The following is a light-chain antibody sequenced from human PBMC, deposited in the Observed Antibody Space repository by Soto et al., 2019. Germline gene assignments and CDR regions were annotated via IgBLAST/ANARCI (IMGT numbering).Light chain of an antibody. V-gene: IGLV6-57*04. Sequence: NFMLTQPHSVSESPGKTVTISCTRSSGSIASNYVQWYQQRPGSAPTTVIYEDYQRPSGVPDRFSGSIDSSSNSASLTISGLKTEDEADYYCQSYDSSTVVFGGGTKVTVL. CDR1: SGSIASNY. J-gene: IGLJ2*01. CDR3: QSYDSSTVV. CDR2: EDY.